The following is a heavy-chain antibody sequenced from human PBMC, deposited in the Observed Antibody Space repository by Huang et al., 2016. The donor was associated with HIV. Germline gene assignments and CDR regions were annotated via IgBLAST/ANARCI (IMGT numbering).Heavy chain of an antibody. J-gene: IGHJ4*02. CDR2: IIPIFGTA. D-gene: IGHD3-22*01. Sequence: QVQLVQSGAEVKKPGSSVKVSCKASGGTFSSYAISWVRQAPGQGLEWMGGIIPIFGTANYAQEFQGRVTSTADESTSTAYMELSSLRSEDTAVYYCARVESRRYYDSSGYYYWGQGTLVTVSS. CDR1: GGTFSSYA. CDR3: ARVESRRYYDSSGYYY. V-gene: IGHV1-69*01.